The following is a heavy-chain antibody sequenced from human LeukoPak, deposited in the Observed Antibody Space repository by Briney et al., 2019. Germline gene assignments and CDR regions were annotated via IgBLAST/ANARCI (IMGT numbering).Heavy chain of an antibody. CDR3: ARAIVECSGGSCYSYYFDY. CDR1: GYTFTSYG. V-gene: IGHV1-18*01. J-gene: IGHJ4*02. Sequence: ASVKVSCKASGYTFTSYGISWVRQAPGQGLEWMGWISAYNGNTNYAQKLQGRVTMTTDTSTSTAYMELRSLRSDDTAVYYCARAIVECSGGSCYSYYFDYWGQGTLVTASS. D-gene: IGHD2-15*01. CDR2: ISAYNGNT.